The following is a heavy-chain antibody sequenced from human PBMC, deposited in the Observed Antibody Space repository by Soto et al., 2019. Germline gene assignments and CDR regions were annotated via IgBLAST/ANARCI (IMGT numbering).Heavy chain of an antibody. Sequence: QVQLVQSGAEVKKPGASVKVSCKASGYTFTTYYMHWVRQAPGQGLEWMGIINPNGGSTTYAPKFQGSVTMTEATSPSTVYMELSSLRSEDTAVYYCARAGYCSAGICFHGNFDYWGQGTLVTVSS. V-gene: IGHV1-46*01. J-gene: IGHJ4*02. D-gene: IGHD2-15*01. CDR2: INPNGGST. CDR1: GYTFTTYY. CDR3: ARAGYCSAGICFHGNFDY.